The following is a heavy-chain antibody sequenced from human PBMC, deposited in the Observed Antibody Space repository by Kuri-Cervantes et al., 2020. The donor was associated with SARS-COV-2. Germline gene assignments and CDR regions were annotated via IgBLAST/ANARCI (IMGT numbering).Heavy chain of an antibody. V-gene: IGHV4-59*01. Sequence: ESLKISCTVSGAFISRYYWSWIRQPPGKGLEWIGYIYYTGSTNSNPSLKSRVTISMDTSKSQFSLKVSSVTAADTAVYYCARGTIGFGDDFFDYWSQGTLVTVSS. CDR3: ARGTIGFGDDFFDY. CDR2: IYYTGST. J-gene: IGHJ4*02. CDR1: GAFISRYY. D-gene: IGHD1/OR15-1a*01.